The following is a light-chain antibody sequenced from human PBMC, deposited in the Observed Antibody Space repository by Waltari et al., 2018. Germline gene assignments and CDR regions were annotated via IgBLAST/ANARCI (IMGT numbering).Light chain of an antibody. J-gene: IGKJ1*01. V-gene: IGKV3-15*01. CDR3: QQFNDWPRT. Sequence: EVVMTQSPATLSVSPGGRATLSCRASRSISINLVWYQQRPGQAPRLLIYGASTRATDIPARFSGSGSGTEVTLTISSLQSEDAAVYYCQQFNDWPRTFGQGTKVEVK. CDR1: RSISIN. CDR2: GAS.